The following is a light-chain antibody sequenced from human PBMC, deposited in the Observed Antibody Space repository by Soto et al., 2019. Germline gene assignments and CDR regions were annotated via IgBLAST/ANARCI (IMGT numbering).Light chain of an antibody. Sequence: QSALTQPASVSGSPGQSITISCTGTSSDVGAYNYVSWYQQHSGKAPKLIIYEVTNRPSGVSTRFSASKSGNTASLTIFGLQAEDEADYYCSSYTSSSSWVFGGGTKLTGL. CDR2: EVT. CDR3: SSYTSSSSWV. J-gene: IGLJ3*02. CDR1: SSDVGAYNY. V-gene: IGLV2-14*01.